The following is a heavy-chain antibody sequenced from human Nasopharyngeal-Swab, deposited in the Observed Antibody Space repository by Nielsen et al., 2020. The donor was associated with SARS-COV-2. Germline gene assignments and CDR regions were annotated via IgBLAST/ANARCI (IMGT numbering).Heavy chain of an antibody. CDR3: AKGGTAHYYFDY. V-gene: IGHV3-23*01. J-gene: IGHJ4*02. CDR2: ITTSGTNT. D-gene: IGHD2-21*02. CDR1: GFTFSSCA. Sequence: GESLKISCAASGFTFSSCAMTWVRQAPGRGLEWVSSITTSGTNTYFADSVKGRFTISRDNSKNTLYLQMNSLRAEDTAIYYCAKGGTAHYYFDYWAQGTLVTVSS.